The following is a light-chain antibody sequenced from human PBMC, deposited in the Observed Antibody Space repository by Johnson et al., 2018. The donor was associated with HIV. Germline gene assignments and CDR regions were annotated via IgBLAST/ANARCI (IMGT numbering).Light chain of an antibody. CDR1: SSNIGNNY. CDR3: LAWDTGPRAPYV. CDR2: DNN. V-gene: IGLV1-51*01. J-gene: IGLJ1*01. Sequence: QSVLTQPPSVSAAPGQKVTISCSGSSSNIGNNYVSWYQQLPGTAPKLLIYDNNKRPSGIPDRFSGSKSGPSATLGITGLQTGDEADYYVLAWDTGPRAPYVFGTGTKVTVL.